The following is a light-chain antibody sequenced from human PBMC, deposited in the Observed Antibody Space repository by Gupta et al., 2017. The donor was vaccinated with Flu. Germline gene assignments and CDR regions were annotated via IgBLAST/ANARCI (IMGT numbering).Light chain of an antibody. J-gene: IGLJ3*02. CDR3: AAWDDSLNGWV. CDR2: SNN. CDR1: RSNIGSNT. Sequence: QSVLTQPPSASGTPGQRVTISCSGSRSNIGSNTVNWYQQLPGTAPKLLIYSNNQRPSGVPDRFSGSKSGTSDSLATSGPQSEDEADYYCAAWDDSLNGWVFGGGTKLTVL. V-gene: IGLV1-44*01.